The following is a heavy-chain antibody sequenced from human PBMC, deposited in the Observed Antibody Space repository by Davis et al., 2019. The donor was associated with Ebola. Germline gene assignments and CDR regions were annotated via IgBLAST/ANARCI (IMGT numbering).Heavy chain of an antibody. V-gene: IGHV3-23*01. J-gene: IGHJ6*04. CDR1: GFTFSHYA. CDR2: VSGSGGSS. Sequence: PGGSLRLSCAASGFTFSHYAMNWVRQAPGKGLEWVSGVSGSGGSSYYADSVKGRFTISRDNSKNTLYLQMNSLRAEDTAVFYCAKRATVKVAGANYYNAMDVWGKGTTVTVSS. CDR3: AKRATVKVAGANYYNAMDV. D-gene: IGHD6-19*01.